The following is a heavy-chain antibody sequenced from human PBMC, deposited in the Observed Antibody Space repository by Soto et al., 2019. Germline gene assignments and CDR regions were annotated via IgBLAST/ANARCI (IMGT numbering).Heavy chain of an antibody. V-gene: IGHV3-23*01. D-gene: IGHD3-22*01. CDR2: VTGNGRDT. J-gene: IGHJ4*02. CDR1: GFTFNNFA. CDR3: ARGSWENYYHGY. Sequence: EVQLLQSGGGLIQPGGSLRLSCAASGFTFNNFAMSWVRQAPGKGLEWVSSVTGNGRDTFYSDSVTGRFTISRDNSKNMLYLQMNTLRAEDTAVYYCARGSWENYYHGYWGQGTLATVSS.